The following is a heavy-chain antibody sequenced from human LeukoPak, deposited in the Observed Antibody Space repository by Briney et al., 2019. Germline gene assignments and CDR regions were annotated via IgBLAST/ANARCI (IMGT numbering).Heavy chain of an antibody. V-gene: IGHV1-8*03. D-gene: IGHD6-13*01. CDR2: MNPNSGNT. CDR3: ARGGIWGSSWYPSYYYYYYMDV. Sequence: ASVKVSCKASGYTFTGYYMHWVRQAPGQGLEWMGWMNPNSGNTGYAQKFQGRVTITRNTSVSTAYMELSSLRSEDTAVYYCARGGIWGSSWYPSYYYYYYMDVWGKGTTVTVSS. CDR1: GYTFTGYY. J-gene: IGHJ6*03.